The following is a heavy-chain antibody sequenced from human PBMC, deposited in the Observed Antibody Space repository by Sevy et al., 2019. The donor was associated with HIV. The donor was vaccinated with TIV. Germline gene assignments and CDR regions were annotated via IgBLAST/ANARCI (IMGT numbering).Heavy chain of an antibody. CDR3: ARGEDSRTPYFDY. V-gene: IGHV4-30-2*01. CDR1: GGSISSGGYS. CDR2: IYHSGNT. D-gene: IGHD6-6*01. J-gene: IGHJ4*02. Sequence: SETLSLTCAVSGGSISSGGYSWSWIRQPPGKGLEWIGYIYHSGNTYYNPSIESRVTISIDRAKNHFSLKLTSVTAADTAVYYCARGEDSRTPYFDYWGQGTLVTVSS.